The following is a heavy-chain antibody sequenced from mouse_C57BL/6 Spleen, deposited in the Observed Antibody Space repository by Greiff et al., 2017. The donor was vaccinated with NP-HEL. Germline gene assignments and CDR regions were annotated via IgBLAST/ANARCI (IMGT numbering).Heavy chain of an antibody. J-gene: IGHJ3*01. CDR2: IYPGDGDT. CDR1: GYAFSSYW. D-gene: IGHD1-1*01. CDR3: ARDWDYYGSSYDSY. Sequence: QVQLKESGAELVKPGASVKISCKASGYAFSSYWMNWVKQRPGKGLEWIGQIYPGDGDTNYNGKFKGKATLTADKSSSTAYMQLSSLTSEDSAVYFCARDWDYYGSSYDSYWGQGTLVTVSA. V-gene: IGHV1-80*01.